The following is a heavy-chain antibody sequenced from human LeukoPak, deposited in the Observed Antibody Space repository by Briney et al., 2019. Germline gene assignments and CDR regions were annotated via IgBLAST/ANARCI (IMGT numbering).Heavy chain of an antibody. CDR3: AKGDGDGVDY. Sequence: PGRSLRLSCAASGFTFSSYDMHWVRQAPGKGLEWVAVTSFDGSNKYYADSVKGRFTISRDNSKNTLYLQMNSLRAEDTAVYYCAKGDGDGVDYRGQGTLVTVSS. CDR1: GFTFSSYD. CDR2: TSFDGSNK. J-gene: IGHJ4*02. V-gene: IGHV3-30-3*01. D-gene: IGHD4-17*01.